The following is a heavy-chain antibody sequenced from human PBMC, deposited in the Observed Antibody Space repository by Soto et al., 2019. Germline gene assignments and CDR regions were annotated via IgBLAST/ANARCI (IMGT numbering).Heavy chain of an antibody. CDR1: GYTFTTYA. V-gene: IGHV1-18*01. CDR2: ISAYNGNT. J-gene: IGHJ6*02. CDR3: ARGGASDYYYGMDV. Sequence: QVQLVQSGTEVKRPGASVKVSCKASGYTFTTYAISWVRQAPGQGLEWMGWISAYNGNTHNAQKLQGRVAMTTDTTTSIAFMELRGLRSDDTAVYYCARGGASDYYYGMDVWGQGTTVTVSS.